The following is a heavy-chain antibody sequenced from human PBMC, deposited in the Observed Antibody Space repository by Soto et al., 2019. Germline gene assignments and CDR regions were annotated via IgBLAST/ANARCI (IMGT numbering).Heavy chain of an antibody. CDR3: VRDLPTPAPFFDL. J-gene: IGHJ4*02. Sequence: QVQLIQSGAAVKRPGASLKVYCRASGYAFNTYGVSWVRQATGQGLEWVGWISNSNGHTNFAQNFQGRVTLTTDTSTSTAYMELRSLPSDDTTVYYWVRDLPTPAPFFDLWGQGALGTGSS. CDR1: GYAFNTYG. D-gene: IGHD1-1*01. V-gene: IGHV1-18*01. CDR2: ISNSNGHT.